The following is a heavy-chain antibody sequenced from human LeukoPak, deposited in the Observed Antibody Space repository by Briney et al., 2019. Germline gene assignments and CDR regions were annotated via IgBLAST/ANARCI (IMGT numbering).Heavy chain of an antibody. V-gene: IGHV3-21*04. J-gene: IGHJ6*03. D-gene: IGHD6-25*01. CDR1: GFTFSSYS. CDR3: ARDLRPSYYFSYTDV. Sequence: PGGSLRLSCAASGFTFSSYSMNWVRQAPGKGLEWVSSISTSSSYIKYADSVKGRFTISRDNALNSVYLQMNSLRADDTAVYYCARDLRPSYYFSYTDVWGKGTTVTVSS. CDR2: ISTSSSYI.